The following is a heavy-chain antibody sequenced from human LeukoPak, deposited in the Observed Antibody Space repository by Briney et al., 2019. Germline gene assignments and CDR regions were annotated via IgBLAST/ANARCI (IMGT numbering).Heavy chain of an antibody. Sequence: GRPLRLSCAASGFTFSSYEMNWVRQAPGKGLEWVSYISSSGSTIYYADSVKGRFTISRDNSKNTLTLQMHSLRVGDTALYYCAKGFKVPGVANYDTFDFWGQGTLVTVSS. D-gene: IGHD4/OR15-4a*01. CDR3: AKGFKVPGVANYDTFDF. CDR1: GFTFSSYE. V-gene: IGHV3-48*03. J-gene: IGHJ3*01. CDR2: ISSSGSTI.